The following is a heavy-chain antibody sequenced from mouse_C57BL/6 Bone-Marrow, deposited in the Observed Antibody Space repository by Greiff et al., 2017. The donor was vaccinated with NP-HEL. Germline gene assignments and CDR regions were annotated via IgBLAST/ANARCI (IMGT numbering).Heavy chain of an antibody. Sequence: QVQLQQSGAELVMPGASVKLSCKASGYTFTSYWMHWVKQRPGQGLEWIGEIDPSDSYTNYNQKFKGKSTLTVDKSSSTAYMQLSSLTSEDSAVYYCARIYYYGSSYGSWFAYWGQGTLVTVSA. CDR1: GYTFTSYW. J-gene: IGHJ3*01. D-gene: IGHD1-1*01. V-gene: IGHV1-69*01. CDR3: ARIYYYGSSYGSWFAY. CDR2: IDPSDSYT.